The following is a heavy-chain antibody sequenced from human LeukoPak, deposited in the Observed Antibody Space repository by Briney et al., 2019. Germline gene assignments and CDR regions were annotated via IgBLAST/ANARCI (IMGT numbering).Heavy chain of an antibody. V-gene: IGHV4-4*07. J-gene: IGHJ4*02. CDR1: SGSINSYF. CDR3: ARHGSSASHYFLDY. D-gene: IGHD1-26*01. CDR2: IYTTGNT. Sequence: ETLSLTCTVSSGSINSYFWGWARHPAGRGRECLGRIYTTGNTHSNPSLKRRLTISNDTTTTQFFLNLRSVTAADTAIYYSARHGSSASHYFLDYWSQGTPVTVSS.